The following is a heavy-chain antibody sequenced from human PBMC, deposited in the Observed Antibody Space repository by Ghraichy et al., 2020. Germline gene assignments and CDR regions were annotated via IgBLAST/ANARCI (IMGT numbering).Heavy chain of an antibody. J-gene: IGHJ3*02. CDR3: ARAFTVTGAFDI. CDR2: IYYSGST. V-gene: IGHV4-31*03. Sequence: SETLSLTCTVSGGSISSGGYYWSWIRQHPGKGLEWIGYIYYSGSTYYNPSLKSRVTISVDTSKNQFSLKLSSVTAADTAVYYCARAFTVTGAFDIWGQGTMVTVSS. D-gene: IGHD4-17*01. CDR1: GGSISSGGYY.